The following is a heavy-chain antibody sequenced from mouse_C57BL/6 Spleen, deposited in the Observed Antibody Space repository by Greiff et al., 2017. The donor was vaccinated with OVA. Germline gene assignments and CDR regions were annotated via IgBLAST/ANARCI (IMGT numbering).Heavy chain of an antibody. CDR3: AGHGPLSAAQVPAWFAY. Sequence: EVKLMESGGGLVKPGGSLKLSCAASGFTFSSYTMSWVRQTPEKRLEWVATISGGGGNTYYPDSVKGRFTISRDNAKNTLYLQMSSLRSEDTALYYCAGHGPLSAAQVPAWFAYWGKGTLVTVSA. V-gene: IGHV5-9*01. CDR1: GFTFSSYT. J-gene: IGHJ3*01. CDR2: ISGGGGNT. D-gene: IGHD3-2*02.